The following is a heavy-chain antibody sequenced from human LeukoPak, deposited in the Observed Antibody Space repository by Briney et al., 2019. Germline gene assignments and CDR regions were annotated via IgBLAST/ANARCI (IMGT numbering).Heavy chain of an antibody. CDR2: IIPIFGTA. Sequence: GASVKVSCKASGGTFSSYAISWVRQAPGQGLEWMGGIIPIFGTANYAQKFQGRVTITADESTSTAYMELSSLRSEVTAVYYCARALTIAVAGIFPYWGQGTLVTVSS. D-gene: IGHD6-19*01. J-gene: IGHJ4*02. CDR1: GGTFSSYA. V-gene: IGHV1-69*13. CDR3: ARALTIAVAGIFPY.